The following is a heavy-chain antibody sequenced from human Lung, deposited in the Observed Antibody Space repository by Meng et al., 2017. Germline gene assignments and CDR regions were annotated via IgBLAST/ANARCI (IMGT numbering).Heavy chain of an antibody. Sequence: GSLRLSCTVSGGSISSSSYYWGWIRQPPGKGLEWIGSIYYSGSTYYNPSLKSRVTISVDTSKNQFSLKLSSVTAADTAVYYCARAAIRFGELSSFFYYYYGMDVWGQGTTVTVSS. CDR2: IYYSGST. V-gene: IGHV4-39*07. J-gene: IGHJ6*02. CDR3: ARAAIRFGELSSFFYYYYGMDV. CDR1: GGSISSSSYY. D-gene: IGHD3-10*01.